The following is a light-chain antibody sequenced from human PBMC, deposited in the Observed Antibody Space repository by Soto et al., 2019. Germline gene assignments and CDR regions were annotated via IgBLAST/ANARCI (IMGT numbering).Light chain of an antibody. V-gene: IGKV1-39*01. CDR3: QQCYSTPLT. CDR2: AAS. Sequence: DIQMTQSPSSLSASVGDRVTITCRASQRVSSCLNWYQQKPGKAPKVLIYAASSLHSGVPSRFSGSGSGTDFTLTITSLQPEDFATYYCQQCYSTPLTFGGGTQVQIK. CDR1: QRVSSC. J-gene: IGKJ4*01.